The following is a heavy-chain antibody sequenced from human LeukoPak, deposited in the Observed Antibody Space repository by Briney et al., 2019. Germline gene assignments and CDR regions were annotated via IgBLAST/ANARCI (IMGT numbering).Heavy chain of an antibody. V-gene: IGHV4-39*01. CDR1: GGSISSYSYY. J-gene: IGHJ4*02. D-gene: IGHD6-13*01. Sequence: SETLSLTCTASGGSISSYSYYWGWLRRPPGKGLEWVGNIFYTGSTNYNPSLKSRVTISVDTSKNQYSLKLTSVTAADTAVYYCARQDTGYSSSRIDYCGQGTLVTVSS. CDR2: IFYTGST. CDR3: ARQDTGYSSSRIDY.